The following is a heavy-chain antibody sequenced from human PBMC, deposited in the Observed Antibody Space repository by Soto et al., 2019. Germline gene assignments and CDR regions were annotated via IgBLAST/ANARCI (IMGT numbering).Heavy chain of an antibody. CDR1: GYTFTNYD. CDR3: GSAIRNRLLSDY. D-gene: IGHD2-15*01. Sequence: QVQLVQSGAEVKQPGASVKVSCRASGYTFTNYDIGWVRQATGQGLEWMGWMNPDSANTGYAQKLQGRVTMTRDTSQSTADVGLRSLTSEDTAVYYCGSAIRNRLLSDYWGQGTLVTVSS. CDR2: MNPDSANT. V-gene: IGHV1-8*01. J-gene: IGHJ4*02.